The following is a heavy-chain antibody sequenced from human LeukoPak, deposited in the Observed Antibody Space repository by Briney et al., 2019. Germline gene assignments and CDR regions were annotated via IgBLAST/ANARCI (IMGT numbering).Heavy chain of an antibody. CDR2: IKQDGSEK. V-gene: IGHV3-7*03. CDR3: ARDKGGSGSYKYYFDY. CDR1: GFTFSSYW. J-gene: IGHJ4*02. Sequence: GGSLRLSCAASGFTFSSYWMSWVRQAPGKGLEWVANIKQDGSEKYYVDSVKGRFTISRDNAKNSLYLQMNSLRAEDTAVYYCARDKGGSGSYKYYFDYWGQGTLVTVSS. D-gene: IGHD3-10*01.